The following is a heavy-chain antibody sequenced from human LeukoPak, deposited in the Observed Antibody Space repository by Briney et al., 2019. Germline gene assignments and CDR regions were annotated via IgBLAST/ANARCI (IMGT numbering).Heavy chain of an antibody. CDR3: AKISVPTFGSRAYYYYYYMDV. J-gene: IGHJ6*03. CDR2: ISWNSGSI. V-gene: IGHV3-9*01. CDR1: GFTFDDYA. D-gene: IGHD5/OR15-5a*01. Sequence: PGGSLRLSCAASGFTFDDYAMHWVRQAPEKGLEWVSGISWNSGSIGYADSVKGRFTISRDNAKNSLYLQMNSLRAEDTAVYYCAKISVPTFGSRAYYYYYYMDVWGKGTTVTVSS.